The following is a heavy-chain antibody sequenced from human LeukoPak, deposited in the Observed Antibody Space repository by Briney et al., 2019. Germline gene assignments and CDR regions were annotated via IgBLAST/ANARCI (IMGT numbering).Heavy chain of an antibody. CDR1: GYSFSNFD. J-gene: IGHJ4*02. Sequence: VASLKVSCKASGYSFSNFDINWVRQAAGQGPEWMGRLDPQSGDTDYVQKFQGRVIMTKNTSINTAYLELRGLTSDDTAVYYCAADRKIVGTIGAYVYWGQGTLVTVSS. V-gene: IGHV1-8*01. CDR2: LDPQSGDT. D-gene: IGHD1-26*01. CDR3: AADRKIVGTIGAYVY.